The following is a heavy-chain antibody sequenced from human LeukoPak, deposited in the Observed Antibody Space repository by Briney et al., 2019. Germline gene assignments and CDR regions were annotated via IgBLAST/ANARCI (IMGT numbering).Heavy chain of an antibody. V-gene: IGHV4-39*07. D-gene: IGHD2-2*01. CDR2: IYYSGST. CDR1: GGSISSSSYY. J-gene: IGHJ6*03. CDR3: ARGVVVVPTSKSHYYYMDV. Sequence: SETLSLTCTVSGGSISSSSYYWGWIRQPPGKGLEWIGSIYYSGSTYYNPSLKSRVTISVDTSKNQFSLKLSSVTAADTAVYYCARGVVVVPTSKSHYYYMDVWGKGTTVTVSS.